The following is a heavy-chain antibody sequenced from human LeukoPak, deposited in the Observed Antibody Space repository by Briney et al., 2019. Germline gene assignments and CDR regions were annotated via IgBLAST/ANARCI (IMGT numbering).Heavy chain of an antibody. CDR3: ARDFATTHDPGAFDI. CDR1: GFTFSSYG. V-gene: IGHV3-21*01. D-gene: IGHD1-14*01. Sequence: PGGSLRLSCAASGFTFSSYGMTWVRQAPGKGLEWVSSISSSSSYIYYADSVKGRFTISRDNAKNSLYLQMNSLRAEDTAVYYCARDFATTHDPGAFDIWGQGTMVTVSS. CDR2: ISSSSSYI. J-gene: IGHJ3*02.